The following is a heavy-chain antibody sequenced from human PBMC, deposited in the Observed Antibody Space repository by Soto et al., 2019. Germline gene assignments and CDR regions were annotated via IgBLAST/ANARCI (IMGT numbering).Heavy chain of an antibody. J-gene: IGHJ4*02. CDR1: GGTFSTYA. V-gene: IGHV1-69*13. D-gene: IGHD2-21*02. CDR3: ARSIVVVTAADY. Sequence: SVKVSCKAPGGTFSTYAISWVRQAPGQGLEWMGGIIPMFGTANYAQRFQDRVTITADESTNTVYMELSSLRSEDTAVYYCARSIVVVTAADYWGQGTLVTVSS. CDR2: IIPMFGTA.